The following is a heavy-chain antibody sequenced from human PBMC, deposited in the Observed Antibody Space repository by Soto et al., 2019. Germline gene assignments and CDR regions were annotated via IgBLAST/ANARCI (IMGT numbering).Heavy chain of an antibody. D-gene: IGHD6-25*01. J-gene: IGHJ6*02. CDR2: ISYDGNNE. Sequence: QLQLVESGGGVVQPGRSLRLSCAASGFSLSSYGFHWVRQAPGKGLEWVAVISYDGNNEYYIDSVKGRCTISRDNSKNTVFLHLSNLRVDDTAVYYCARESDQPRGDNYYAMDVWGQGTTVTVSS. CDR1: GFSLSSYG. V-gene: IGHV3-30*03. CDR3: ARESDQPRGDNYYAMDV.